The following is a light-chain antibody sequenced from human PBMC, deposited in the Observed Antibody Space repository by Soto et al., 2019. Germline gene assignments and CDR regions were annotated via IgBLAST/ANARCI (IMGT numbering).Light chain of an antibody. Sequence: EIVLTQSPATLSLALGGRGTVSFGASQSVSSYLAWYQQKPGQAPRLLIYDASNRATGIPARFSGSGSGTDFTLTISSLEPEDFAVYYCQQRSNWPRTFGQGTKVDIK. CDR2: DAS. CDR1: QSVSSY. J-gene: IGKJ1*01. V-gene: IGKV3-11*01. CDR3: QQRSNWPRT.